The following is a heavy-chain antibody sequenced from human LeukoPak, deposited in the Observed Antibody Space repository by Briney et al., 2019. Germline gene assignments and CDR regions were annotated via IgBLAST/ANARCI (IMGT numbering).Heavy chain of an antibody. V-gene: IGHV3-11*01. D-gene: IGHD6-6*01. J-gene: IGHJ5*02. Sequence: GGSLRLSCAASGFTFTTYWMSWVRQAPGKGLEWVSYISSSGSTIYYADSVKGRFTISRDNAKNSLYLQMNSLRAEDTAVYYCARVTYSSSSRWFDPWGQGTLVTVSS. CDR3: ARVTYSSSSRWFDP. CDR2: ISSSGSTI. CDR1: GFTFTTYW.